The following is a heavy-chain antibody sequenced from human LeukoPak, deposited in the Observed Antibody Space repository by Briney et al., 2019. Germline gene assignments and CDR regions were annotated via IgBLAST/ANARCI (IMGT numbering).Heavy chain of an antibody. V-gene: IGHV3-11*01. CDR2: ISSSGSTI. CDR1: GFTFSDYY. D-gene: IGHD5-18*01. J-gene: IGHJ4*02. Sequence: GGSLRLSCAASGFTFSDYYMSWIRQAPGKGLEWVSYISSSGSTIYYADSVKGRFTVSRDNAKNSLYLQMNSLRAEDTAVYYCARDRVQLWATFDYWGQGTLVTVSS. CDR3: ARDRVQLWATFDY.